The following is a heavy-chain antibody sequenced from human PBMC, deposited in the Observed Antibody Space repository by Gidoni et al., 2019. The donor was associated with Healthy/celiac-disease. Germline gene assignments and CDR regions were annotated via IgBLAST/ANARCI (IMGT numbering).Heavy chain of an antibody. CDR2: ISGSGGST. CDR3: AKVTTMVRGGFDY. CDR1: GFTFSIYA. V-gene: IGHV3-23*01. D-gene: IGHD3-10*01. Sequence: EVQLLESGGGLVQPGGSVRLYRAASGFTFSIYAMSWVRQAPGKGLEWVSAISGSGGSTYYADSVKGRFTISRDNSKNTLYLQMNSLRAEDTAVYYCAKVTTMVRGGFDYWGQGTLVTVSS. J-gene: IGHJ4*02.